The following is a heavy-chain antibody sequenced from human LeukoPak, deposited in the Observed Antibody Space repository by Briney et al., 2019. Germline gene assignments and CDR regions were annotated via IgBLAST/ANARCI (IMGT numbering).Heavy chain of an antibody. V-gene: IGHV4-4*07. CDR1: GDSINSFY. CDR3: ARGGRATVVTRFDC. J-gene: IGHJ4*02. D-gene: IGHD4-23*01. Sequence: SETLSLTCTVSGDSINSFYWTWIRQPAGKGLEWIGRIYTTGATNYNPSLRSRVTMSIDTSKNQFSLKLSSVTAADTAVYYCARGGRATVVTRFDCWGQGTLVTVSS. CDR2: IYTTGAT.